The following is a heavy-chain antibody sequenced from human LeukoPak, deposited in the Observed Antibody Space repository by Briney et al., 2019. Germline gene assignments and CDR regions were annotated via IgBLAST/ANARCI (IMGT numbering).Heavy chain of an antibody. V-gene: IGHV4-34*01. D-gene: IGHD6-19*01. Sequence: SETLSLTCAVYGGSFSGYYWSWIRQPPGKGLEWIGEINHSGSTNYNPSLKSRVTISVDTSKNQFSLKLSPVTAADTAVYYCARARSGWYGDAFVDYWGQGTLVTVSS. CDR3: ARARSGWYGDAFVDY. CDR1: GGSFSGYY. J-gene: IGHJ4*02. CDR2: INHSGST.